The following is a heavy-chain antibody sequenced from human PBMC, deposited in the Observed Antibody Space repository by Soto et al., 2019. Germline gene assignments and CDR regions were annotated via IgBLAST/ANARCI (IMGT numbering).Heavy chain of an antibody. J-gene: IGHJ6*02. Sequence: PGGSLRLSCAASGFTFNSYAMTWVRQAPGKGLEWVSIISSSGDGTYYVDSVKGRFTISRDNSRNTLNLQMNSLRAEDTAVYYCAKSADFWGWGMDVWGQGTTVTVSS. CDR2: ISSSGDGT. CDR1: GFTFNSYA. V-gene: IGHV3-23*01. CDR3: AKSADFWGWGMDV. D-gene: IGHD3-3*01.